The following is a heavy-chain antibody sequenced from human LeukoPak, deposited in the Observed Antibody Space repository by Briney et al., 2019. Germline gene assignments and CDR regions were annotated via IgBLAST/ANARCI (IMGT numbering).Heavy chain of an antibody. D-gene: IGHD2-2*02. CDR2: IYHSGST. CDR3: ARAECRYCSSTSCYTSICGVATIRPEGYFDY. J-gene: IGHJ4*02. CDR1: GGSISTSGYY. Sequence: KPSETLSLTCTVSGGSISTSGYYWGWIRQPPGKGLEWIGNIYHSGSTYYNPSLKSRVSISVDTSKNHFSLDLSSVTAADTAVYYCARAECRYCSSTSCYTSICGVATIRPEGYFDYWGQGTLVTVSS. V-gene: IGHV4-39*07.